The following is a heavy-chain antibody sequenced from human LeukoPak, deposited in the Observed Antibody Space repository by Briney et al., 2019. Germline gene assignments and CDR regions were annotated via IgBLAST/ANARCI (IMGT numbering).Heavy chain of an antibody. J-gene: IGHJ5*02. CDR1: GGSISSTKYY. CDR2: IYYSGTT. Sequence: SVTLSLTCTVSGGSISSTKYYWGWVRQPPGKGLEWIASIYYSGTTYYNPSVKSRFTISVDTSKNQFSLKLSSVTAADTAVYYCARQYSYGSGSYYNWFDPWGQGALVTASS. V-gene: IGHV4-39*01. D-gene: IGHD3-10*01. CDR3: ARQYSYGSGSYYNWFDP.